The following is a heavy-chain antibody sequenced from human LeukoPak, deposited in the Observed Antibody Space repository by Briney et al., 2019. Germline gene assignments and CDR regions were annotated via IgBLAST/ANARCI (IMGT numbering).Heavy chain of an antibody. D-gene: IGHD2-21*02. CDR2: IKQDGSEK. Sequence: PGGSLRLSCAASGFTFSGYWMSWVRQAPGKGLEWVANIKQDGSEKYYVDSVKGRFTISRDNAKNSLYLQMNSLRAEDTAVYYCAREGIVVVTATEPFDYWGQGTLVTVSS. CDR3: AREGIVVVTATEPFDY. V-gene: IGHV3-7*01. CDR1: GFTFSGYW. J-gene: IGHJ4*02.